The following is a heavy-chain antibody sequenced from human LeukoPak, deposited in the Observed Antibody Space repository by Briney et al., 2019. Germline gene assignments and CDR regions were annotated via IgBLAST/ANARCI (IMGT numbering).Heavy chain of an antibody. J-gene: IGHJ6*02. CDR1: GGSISSYY. V-gene: IGHV4-59*01. Sequence: SETLSLTCTVSGGSISSYYWSWIRQPPGKGLEWIGYIYYSGSTNYNPSLKSRVTISVDTSKNQFSLKLSSVTAADTAVYYCARDQRWLQKSPFGYYYYGMDVWGQGTTVTVSS. D-gene: IGHD5-24*01. CDR3: ARDQRWLQKSPFGYYYYGMDV. CDR2: IYYSGST.